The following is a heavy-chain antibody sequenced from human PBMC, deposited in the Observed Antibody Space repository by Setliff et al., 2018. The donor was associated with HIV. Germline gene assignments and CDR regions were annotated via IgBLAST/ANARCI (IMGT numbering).Heavy chain of an antibody. CDR3: ARDCRVGWVFTYGMDV. D-gene: IGHD6-13*01. V-gene: IGHV3-48*01. CDR2: ISSSSSTI. CDR1: GFTFSSYS. J-gene: IGHJ6*02. Sequence: PGGSLRLSCAASGFTFSSYSMNWVRQAPGKGLEWVSYISSSSSTIYYADSVKGRFTIPRDNSKNTLFLQMNSLRPEDTAVYYCARDCRVGWVFTYGMDVWGQGTLVTVSS.